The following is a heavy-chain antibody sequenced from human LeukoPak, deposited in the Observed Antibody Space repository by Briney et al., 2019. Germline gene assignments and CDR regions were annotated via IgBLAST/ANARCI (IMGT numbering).Heavy chain of an antibody. J-gene: IGHJ1*01. CDR3: ARAGGSSGPAEYFQH. CDR2: ISSSSSYI. Sequence: GGSLRLSCAASGFTFSSYSMNWVRQAPGKGLEWVSSISSSSSYIYYADSVKGRFTISRDNAKNSLYLQMNSLRAEDTAVYYCARAGGSSGPAEYFQHWGQGTLVTVSS. D-gene: IGHD6-19*01. CDR1: GFTFSSYS. V-gene: IGHV3-21*04.